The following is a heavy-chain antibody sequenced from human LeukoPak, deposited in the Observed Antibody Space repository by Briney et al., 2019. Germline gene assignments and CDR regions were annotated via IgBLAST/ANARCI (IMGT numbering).Heavy chain of an antibody. CDR1: GFTFSSYS. J-gene: IGHJ3*02. Sequence: KPGGSLRLSCAASGFTFSSYSMNWVRQAPGKGLEWVSSISSSSSYIYYADSVKGRFTISRDNAKNSLYLQMNSLRAEDTAVYYCARDYSYYYDSSGTDDAFDIWGQGTMVTVFS. D-gene: IGHD3-22*01. CDR3: ARDYSYYYDSSGTDDAFDI. V-gene: IGHV3-21*01. CDR2: ISSSSSYI.